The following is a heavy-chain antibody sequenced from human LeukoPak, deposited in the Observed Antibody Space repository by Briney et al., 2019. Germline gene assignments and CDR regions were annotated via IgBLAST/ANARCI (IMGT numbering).Heavy chain of an antibody. V-gene: IGHV3-33*01. Sequence: GGSLRLSCAASGFTFSSYGMHWVRQALGKGLEWVAVIWYDGSNKYYADSVKGRFTISRDNSKNTLYLQMNSLRAEDTAVYYCASNYYDSSGYTFDYWGQGTLVTVSS. D-gene: IGHD3-22*01. CDR1: GFTFSSYG. CDR3: ASNYYDSSGYTFDY. J-gene: IGHJ4*02. CDR2: IWYDGSNK.